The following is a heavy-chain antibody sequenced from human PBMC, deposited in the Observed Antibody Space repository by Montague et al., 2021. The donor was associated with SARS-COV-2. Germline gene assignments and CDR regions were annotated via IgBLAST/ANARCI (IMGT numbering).Heavy chain of an antibody. CDR3: AREGLSGSYYGFLDY. Sequence: SRRISCAASGITFSSYAMHWVRQAPGKGLEWVAVISYDGSNKYYADPVKGRFTISRDNSKNTLYLQMNSLRAEDTAVYYCAREGLSGSYYGFLDYWGQGTLVTVSS. CDR2: ISYDGSNK. D-gene: IGHD3-10*01. CDR1: GITFSSYA. J-gene: IGHJ4*02. V-gene: IGHV3-30-3*01.